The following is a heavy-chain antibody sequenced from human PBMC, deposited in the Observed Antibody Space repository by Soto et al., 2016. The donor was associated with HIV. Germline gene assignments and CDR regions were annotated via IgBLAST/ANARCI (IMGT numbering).Heavy chain of an antibody. CDR2: IIPIFNTT. CDR1: GGIFRYYA. Sequence: QVQLVQSGAEVKKPGSSVKVSCKASGGIFRYYAITWVRQVPGQGLEWMGGIIPIFNTTHYGQKFQGRVTITADESTSTAYMELNSLRSEDTAVYYCARGNIAAVEYYFDHWGQGTLVTVSS. V-gene: IGHV1-69*12. J-gene: IGHJ4*02. D-gene: IGHD6-13*01. CDR3: ARGNIAAVEYYFDH.